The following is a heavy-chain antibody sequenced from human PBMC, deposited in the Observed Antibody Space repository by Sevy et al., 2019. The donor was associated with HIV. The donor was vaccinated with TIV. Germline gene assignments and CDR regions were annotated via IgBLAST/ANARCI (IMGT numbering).Heavy chain of an antibody. D-gene: IGHD5-12*01. CDR3: AALRGSGYECFDY. J-gene: IGHJ4*02. CDR1: GFTFSRYA. V-gene: IGHV3-23*01. CDR2: ISGSGGST. Sequence: GGSLRLSCAASGFTFSRYAMSWVRQAPGKGLEWVSAISGSGGSTYYADSVKGRFTISRDNSKNTLYLQMNSLRAEDTAVYYCAALRGSGYECFDYWGQGTLVTVSS.